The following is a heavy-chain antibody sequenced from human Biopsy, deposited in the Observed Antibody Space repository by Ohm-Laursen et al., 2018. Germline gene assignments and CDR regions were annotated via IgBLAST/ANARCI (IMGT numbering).Heavy chain of an antibody. CDR3: VAYPSSGFFENNDDFAMDV. V-gene: IGHV1-69*13. CDR2: IITVSETA. Sequence: GASVKVSCKASGGAFTNYAINWVRQAPGNGLEWMGGIITVSETAGYAERFQGRVTITADVTTTTAYMDLSGLRSEDTAVYYCVAYPSSGFFENNDDFAMDVWGQGTTVIVSS. J-gene: IGHJ6*02. D-gene: IGHD6-19*01. CDR1: GGAFTNYA.